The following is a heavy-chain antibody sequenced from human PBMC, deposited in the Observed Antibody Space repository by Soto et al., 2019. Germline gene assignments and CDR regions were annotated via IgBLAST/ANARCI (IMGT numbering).Heavy chain of an antibody. CDR3: ARENDYSNFFDY. V-gene: IGHV1-69*04. CDR1: GGTFSSYT. Sequence: ASVKVSCKASGGTFSSYTISWVRQAPGQGLEWMGRIIPILGIANYAQKFQGRVTITADKSTSTAYMELCSLRSEDTAVYYCARENDYSNFFDYWGQGTLVTVSS. J-gene: IGHJ4*02. CDR2: IIPILGIA. D-gene: IGHD4-4*01.